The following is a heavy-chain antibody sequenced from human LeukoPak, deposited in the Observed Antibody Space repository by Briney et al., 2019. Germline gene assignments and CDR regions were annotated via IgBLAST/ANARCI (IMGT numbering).Heavy chain of an antibody. V-gene: IGHV5-51*01. D-gene: IGHD6-19*01. CDR1: GYTFTNYW. CDR2: IYPGDSET. CDR3: ARRNEYYSGWSFRTYFDY. Sequence: GESLKISCKGSGYTFTNYWIGWVRQLPGKGLELMGVIYPGDSETRYSPSFQGQVTISADKSINTASLQWSSLKASDSAMYYCARRNEYYSGWSFRTYFDYWGQGILVTVSS. J-gene: IGHJ4*02.